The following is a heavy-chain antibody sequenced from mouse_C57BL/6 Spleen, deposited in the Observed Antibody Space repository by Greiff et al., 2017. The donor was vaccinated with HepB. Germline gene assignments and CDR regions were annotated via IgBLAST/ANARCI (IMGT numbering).Heavy chain of an antibody. J-gene: IGHJ2*01. D-gene: IGHD1-1*01. V-gene: IGHV1-66*01. CDR3: ASYYGSSYPYYFDY. CDR1: GYSFTSYY. CDR2: IYPGSGNT. Sequence: VMLVESGPELVKPGASVKISCKASGYSFTSYYIHWVKQRPGQGLEWIGWIYPGSGNTKYNEKFKGKATLTADTSSSTAYMQLSSLTSEDSAVYYCASYYGSSYPYYFDYWGQGTTLTVSS.